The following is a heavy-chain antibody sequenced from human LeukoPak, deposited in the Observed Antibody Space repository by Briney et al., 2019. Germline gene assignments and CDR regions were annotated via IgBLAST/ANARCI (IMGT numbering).Heavy chain of an antibody. CDR1: GFTFSSYW. V-gene: IGHV3-7*01. Sequence: GSLRLSCAASGFTFSSYWISWVRQAPGKGLGWVANIDPPGSDKYYVDSVKARFTISRDNAKNSLYLQMNSLRAEDTAVYYCASIPTTVTEVPRWGQGTLVTVSS. CDR3: ASIPTTVTEVPR. D-gene: IGHD4-17*01. CDR2: IDPPGSDK. J-gene: IGHJ4*02.